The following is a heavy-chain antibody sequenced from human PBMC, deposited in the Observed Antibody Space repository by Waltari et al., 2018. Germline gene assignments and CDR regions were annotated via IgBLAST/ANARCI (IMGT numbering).Heavy chain of an antibody. CDR2: ISYNERNI. CDR3: ARDYCDRRNCHGMDV. J-gene: IGHJ6*02. CDR1: EFTFSSYA. Sequence: QVQLVESGGGVVQPGKSLRLSCAASEFTFSSYAMHWVRQAPGKGLEGVAVISYNERNIYYVDSVKGRFTISRDNSKKMLYLQMNSLRAEDTAVYYCARDYCDRRNCHGMDVWGQGTTVTVSS. D-gene: IGHD3-22*01. V-gene: IGHV3-30*04.